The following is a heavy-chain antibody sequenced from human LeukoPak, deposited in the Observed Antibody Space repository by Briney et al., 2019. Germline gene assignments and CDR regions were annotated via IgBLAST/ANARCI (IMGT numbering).Heavy chain of an antibody. J-gene: IGHJ6*03. D-gene: IGHD6-6*01. CDR2: MNPNSGNT. CDR1: GYTFTSYD. Sequence: ASVKVSCKASGYTFTSYDINWVRQATGQGLEWMGWMNPNSGNTGYAQKFQGRVTMTRNTSISTAYMELSSLRSEDTAVYYCARAATITVRPGGYYHYYMDVWGKGTTVTVSS. CDR3: ARAATITVRPGGYYHYYMDV. V-gene: IGHV1-8*01.